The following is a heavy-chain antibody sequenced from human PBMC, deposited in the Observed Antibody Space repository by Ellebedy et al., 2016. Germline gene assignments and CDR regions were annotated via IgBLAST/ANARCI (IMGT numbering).Heavy chain of an antibody. V-gene: IGHV3-48*02. CDR3: ARDPHSLDY. D-gene: IGHD6-13*01. CDR1: GSTFSSYS. J-gene: IGHJ4*02. CDR2: ITGSSSRT. Sequence: GGSLRLSCAASGSTFSSYSMNWVRQAPGKGREGVAYITGSSSRTHYADSVKGRFTISRDNAKNSLFLQMNSLRDEDTAVYYCARDPHSLDYWGQGTLVTVPS.